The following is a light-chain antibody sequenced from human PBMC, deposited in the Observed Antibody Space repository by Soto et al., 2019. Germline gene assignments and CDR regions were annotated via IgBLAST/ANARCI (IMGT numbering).Light chain of an antibody. CDR2: GAS. Sequence: DIQMTQSPSSVSASVGDRVTISCRASHDVRSWLAWYQQKPGKAPNLLIYGASTLQSGVPSRFSGIGSGTDFTLTISSLQPEDFATYYCQQANGDPWTFGQGTKVEIK. J-gene: IGKJ1*01. CDR1: HDVRSW. V-gene: IGKV1-12*02. CDR3: QQANGDPWT.